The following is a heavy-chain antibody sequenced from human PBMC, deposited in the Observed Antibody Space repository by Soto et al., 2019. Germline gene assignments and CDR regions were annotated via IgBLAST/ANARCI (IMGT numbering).Heavy chain of an antibody. J-gene: IGHJ3*02. V-gene: IGHV3-33*01. CDR1: GFTFSSYG. CDR3: ARDIGYYDKGDAFDI. D-gene: IGHD3-22*01. CDR2: IWYDGSNK. Sequence: GGSLRLSCAASGFTFSSYGMHWVRQAPGKGLEWVAVIWYDGSNKYYADSVKGRFTISRDNSKNTLYLQMNSLRAEDTAVYYCARDIGYYDKGDAFDIWGQGTMVTVSS.